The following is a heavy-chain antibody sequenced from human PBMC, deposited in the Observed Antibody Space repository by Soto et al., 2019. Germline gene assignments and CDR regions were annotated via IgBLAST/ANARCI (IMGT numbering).Heavy chain of an antibody. CDR1: GGSISSGGYY. Sequence: ASETLSLTCTVSGGSISSGGYYWSWIRQHPGKGLEWIGYIYYSGSTYYNPSLKSRVTISVDTSKNQFSLKLRSVTAADTAVYYCARDREYCSSTSCDHYGMDVWGQGTKVTVYS. J-gene: IGHJ6*02. D-gene: IGHD2-2*01. V-gene: IGHV4-31*03. CDR3: ARDREYCSSTSCDHYGMDV. CDR2: IYYSGST.